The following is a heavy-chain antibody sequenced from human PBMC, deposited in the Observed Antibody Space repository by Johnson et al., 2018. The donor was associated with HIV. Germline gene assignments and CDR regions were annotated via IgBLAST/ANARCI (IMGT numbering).Heavy chain of an antibody. V-gene: IGHV3-30*18. Sequence: VQLVESGGGVVQPGRSLRLSCAASGFTFSSYGMHWVRQAPGKGLEWVAVISYDGSNKYYADSVKGRFTISRDNSKNTLYLQMNSLRAEDTAVYYCAKDDQNDYGSGRGSLKGGGAFDIWGQGTLVTVSA. J-gene: IGHJ3*02. CDR3: AKDDQNDYGSGRGSLKGGGAFDI. CDR2: ISYDGSNK. CDR1: GFTFSSYG. D-gene: IGHD3-10*01.